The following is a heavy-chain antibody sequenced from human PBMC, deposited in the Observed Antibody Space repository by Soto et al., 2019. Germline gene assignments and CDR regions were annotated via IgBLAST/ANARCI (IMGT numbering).Heavy chain of an antibody. CDR1: GGSISSYY. V-gene: IGHV4-59*01. Sequence: SETLSLTCTVSGGSISSYYWSWIRQPPGKGLEWIGYIYYSGSTNYNPSLKSRVTISVDTSKNQFSLKLSSVTAADTAVYYCARLFLGYNSLTGYYKWGGAFDIWGQGKMVTVSS. CDR2: IYYSGST. D-gene: IGHD3-9*01. J-gene: IGHJ3*02. CDR3: ARLFLGYNSLTGYYKWGGAFDI.